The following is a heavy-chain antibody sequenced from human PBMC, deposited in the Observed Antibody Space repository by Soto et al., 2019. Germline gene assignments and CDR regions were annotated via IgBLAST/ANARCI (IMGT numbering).Heavy chain of an antibody. CDR1: GGAFSRYA. Sequence: QVQLVQSGAEVKKPGSSAKVSCKASGGAFSRYAISWVRQAPGQGLEWMGGIIPIFGKANYAQKFQGRVTITADESTSTGYMELRSLISEDTAVYYCARDGTLYDTSGYYYLYWGQGTLVTVSS. CDR3: ARDGTLYDTSGYYYLY. J-gene: IGHJ4*02. D-gene: IGHD3-22*01. CDR2: IIPIFGKA. V-gene: IGHV1-69*01.